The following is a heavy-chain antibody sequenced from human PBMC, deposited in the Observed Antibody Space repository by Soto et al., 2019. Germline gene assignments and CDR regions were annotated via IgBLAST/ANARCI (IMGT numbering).Heavy chain of an antibody. Sequence: GASVKVSCKASGYTFTSYDINWVRQATGQGLEYLEWMNPNSGNTAYVQKFQGRVTITWDTSITTAYMEQSSLRSEDTAVFFCARGIKYGAYSRWFDPWGQGTLVTVSS. J-gene: IGHJ5*02. D-gene: IGHD4-17*01. CDR3: ARGIKYGAYSRWFDP. CDR1: GYTFTSYD. V-gene: IGHV1-8*01. CDR2: MNPNSGNT.